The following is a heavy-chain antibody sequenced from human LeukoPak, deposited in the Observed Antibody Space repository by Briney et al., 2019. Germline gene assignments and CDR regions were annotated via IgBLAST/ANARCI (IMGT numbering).Heavy chain of an antibody. V-gene: IGHV4-34*01. J-gene: IGHJ3*02. CDR1: GGSFSGFR. D-gene: IGHD2-21*01. Sequence: PSETLSLTCAVSGGSFSGFRWHWIRQPPGKGPEWIGEINHSGGTTYNPSLKSRVTISVDTSKNQFSLKLSSVTAADTAVYYCARDPRDSIGTFDIWGQGTMVTVSS. CDR3: ARDPRDSIGTFDI. CDR2: INHSGGT.